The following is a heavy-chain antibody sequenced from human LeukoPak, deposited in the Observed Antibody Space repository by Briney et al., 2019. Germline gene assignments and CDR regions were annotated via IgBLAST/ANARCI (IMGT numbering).Heavy chain of an antibody. CDR2: IIAIFGTA. V-gene: IGHV1-69*01. Sequence: SVKVSCKASGGTFSSYAISWVRPPPAQGLDWMGGIIAIFGTAKYAQKFQGRVTITADESTSAADVEPRSLRAGDGAGYVFPRGGGYRAGHFDYWGQGTLVTVSS. D-gene: IGHD5-24*01. CDR3: PRGGGYRAGHFDY. CDR1: GGTFSSYA. J-gene: IGHJ4*02.